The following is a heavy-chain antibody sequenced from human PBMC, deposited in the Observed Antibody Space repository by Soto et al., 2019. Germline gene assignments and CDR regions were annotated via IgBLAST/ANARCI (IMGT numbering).Heavy chain of an antibody. CDR3: ARLYCTGGSCYFHYYNMDV. CDR1: GFTFSTYW. J-gene: IGHJ6*03. Sequence: GGSLRLSCAASGFTFSTYWMHWVRQAPGKGLVWVSRINSDGSSTTYADSVKGRFTISRDNAKNTVYLQMNSLRAEDTAVYYCARLYCTGGSCYFHYYNMDVWGKGTTVTVSS. D-gene: IGHD2-15*01. CDR2: INSDGSST. V-gene: IGHV3-74*01.